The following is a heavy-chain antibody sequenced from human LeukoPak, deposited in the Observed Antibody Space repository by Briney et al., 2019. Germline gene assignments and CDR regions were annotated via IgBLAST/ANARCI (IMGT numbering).Heavy chain of an antibody. CDR2: LDVEDDEP. V-gene: IGHV1-24*01. D-gene: IGHD2-2*01. Sequence: ASVKVSCKVSGYRLSELSMHWVRQAPGKGLEWMGGLDVEDDEPIYAQKFQGRVIMTEDTSTDTAYMELSSLRSEDTAVYYCAAEATSPDYNYYMDVWGKGTTVTVSS. J-gene: IGHJ6*03. CDR1: GYRLSELS. CDR3: AAEATSPDYNYYMDV.